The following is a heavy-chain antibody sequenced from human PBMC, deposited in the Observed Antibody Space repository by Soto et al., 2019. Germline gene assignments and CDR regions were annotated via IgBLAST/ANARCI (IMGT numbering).Heavy chain of an antibody. CDR3: ARTGNNLVDY. Sequence: PSQTLSLTCAISGDSVSSKSAAWHWIRRSPSRGLEWLGRTYYRSKWSSNYAISVKSGITINPDTSKNQFSLQLRSVTPDDTAVYYCARTGNNLVDYWGQGTLVTVS. J-gene: IGHJ4*02. CDR1: GDSVSSKSAA. D-gene: IGHD7-27*01. V-gene: IGHV6-1*01. CDR2: TYYRSKWSS.